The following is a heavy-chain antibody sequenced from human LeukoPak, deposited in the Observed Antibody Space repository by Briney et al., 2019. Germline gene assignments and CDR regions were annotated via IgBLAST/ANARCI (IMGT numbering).Heavy chain of an antibody. D-gene: IGHD2/OR15-2a*01. CDR2: IYYSGST. CDR1: GGSISSYY. V-gene: IGHV4-39*07. Sequence: PSETLSLTCTVSGGSISSYYWGWIRQPPGKGLEWIGSIYYSGSTYYNPSLKSRVTISVDTSKNQFSLKLSSVTAADTAVYYCARDLLWSENNWGQGTLVTVSS. J-gene: IGHJ4*02. CDR3: ARDLLWSENN.